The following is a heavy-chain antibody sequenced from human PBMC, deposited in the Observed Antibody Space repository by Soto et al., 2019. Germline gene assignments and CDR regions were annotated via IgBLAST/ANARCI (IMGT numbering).Heavy chain of an antibody. D-gene: IGHD3-10*01. J-gene: IGHJ4*02. CDR3: ASDYYGSGNYDY. CDR1: GGSFSGYY. Sequence: SETLSLTCAFYGGSFSGYYWSLIRQPPGKGLEWIGEINHSGSTNYNPSLKSRVTISVDTSKNQFSLKLSSVTAADTAVYYCASDYYGSGNYDYWGQGTLVTV. V-gene: IGHV4-34*01. CDR2: INHSGST.